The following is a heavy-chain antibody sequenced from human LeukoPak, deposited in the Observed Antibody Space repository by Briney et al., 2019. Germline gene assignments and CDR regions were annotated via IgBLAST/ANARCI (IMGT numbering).Heavy chain of an antibody. Sequence: ASVKVSCKASGYTFTSYGISWVRQAPGQGLEWMGWISAYDGNTNYAQKLQGRVTMTTDTSTSTAYMELRSLRSDDTAVYYCARGHDYGDYGDAFDIWGQGTMVTVSS. V-gene: IGHV1-18*01. CDR2: ISAYDGNT. CDR1: GYTFTSYG. D-gene: IGHD4-17*01. J-gene: IGHJ3*02. CDR3: ARGHDYGDYGDAFDI.